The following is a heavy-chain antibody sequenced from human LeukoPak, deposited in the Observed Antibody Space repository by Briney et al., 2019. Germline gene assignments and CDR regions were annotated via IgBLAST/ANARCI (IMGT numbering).Heavy chain of an antibody. CDR1: GGSISSSNW. V-gene: IGHV4-4*02. CDR3: ARERTRYYYDSSGLHFDY. CDR2: IYHSGST. Sequence: PSGTLSLTCAVSGGSISSSNWWSWVRQPPGKGLEWIGEIYHSGSTNYNPSLKSRVTISVDKSKNQFSLKLSSVTAADTAVYYCARERTRYYYDSSGLHFDYWGQGTLVTVSS. J-gene: IGHJ4*02. D-gene: IGHD3-22*01.